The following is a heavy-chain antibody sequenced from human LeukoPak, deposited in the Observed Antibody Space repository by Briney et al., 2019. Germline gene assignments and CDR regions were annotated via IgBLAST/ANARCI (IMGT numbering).Heavy chain of an antibody. J-gene: IGHJ6*03. CDR2: INPSGGST. Sequence: ASVKVSCKASGYTFTSYYMHWVRQAPGQGLEWMGIINPSGGSTSYAQKFQGRVTMTRDTSTSTVYMELSSLRSEDTAVYYCARADRIVATISSAGVNYDYYYYYMDVWGKGTTVTISS. CDR1: GYTFTSYY. CDR3: ARADRIVATISSAGVNYDYYYYYMDV. D-gene: IGHD5-12*01. V-gene: IGHV1-46*01.